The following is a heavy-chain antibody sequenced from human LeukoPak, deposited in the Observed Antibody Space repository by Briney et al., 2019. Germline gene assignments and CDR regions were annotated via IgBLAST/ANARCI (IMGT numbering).Heavy chain of an antibody. CDR1: GYSFTSYW. CDR2: IYPGDSDT. Sequence: PGESLKISCKGSGYSFTSYWIGWVRQMPGKGLEWMGIIYPGDSDTRYSPSFQGQVTISADKSISTAYLQWSSLKASDTAMYYCARQGWELRGRGAFDIWGQGTMVTVSS. J-gene: IGHJ3*02. CDR3: ARQGWELRGRGAFDI. V-gene: IGHV5-51*01. D-gene: IGHD1-26*01.